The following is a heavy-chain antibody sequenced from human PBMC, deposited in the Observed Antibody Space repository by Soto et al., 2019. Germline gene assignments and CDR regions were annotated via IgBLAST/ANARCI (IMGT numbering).Heavy chain of an antibody. CDR2: IYYSGST. V-gene: IGHV4-59*01. CDR3: AREVIDGGFGSSDYYYYYYMDV. CDR1: GVSLSRYY. D-gene: IGHD3-16*01. Sequence: SETLSLTCPVSGVSLSRYYLSWIRPPPGNGLEWVGYIYYSGSTNYNPSLKSRVTISVDTSKNQFSLKLSSVTAADTAVYYCAREVIDGGFGSSDYYYYYYMDVWGKGTTVTVSS. J-gene: IGHJ6*03.